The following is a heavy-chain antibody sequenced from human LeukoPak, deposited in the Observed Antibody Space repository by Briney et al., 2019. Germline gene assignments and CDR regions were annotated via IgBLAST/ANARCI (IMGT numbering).Heavy chain of an antibody. J-gene: IGHJ3*02. V-gene: IGHV3-21*01. D-gene: IGHD5-12*01. CDR3: ARVAHGGYLDAFDI. Sequence: GGSLRLSCAASGFTLSTYSMNWVRQAPGKGLEWVSSITSSSSYKYYADSVKGRFTIPRDNAKNSLYLQMNNLRAEDTAMYYCARVAHGGYLDAFDIWGRGTMVTVSS. CDR2: ITSSSSYK. CDR1: GFTLSTYS.